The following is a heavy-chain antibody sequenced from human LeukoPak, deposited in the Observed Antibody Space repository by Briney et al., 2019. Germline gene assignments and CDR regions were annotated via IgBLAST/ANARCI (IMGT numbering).Heavy chain of an antibody. J-gene: IGHJ5*02. CDR2: ISSRSSYI. V-gene: IGHV3-21*04. Sequence: NPGGSLRLSCAASGFTFSTYSMNWVRQAPGKGLEWVSSISSRSSYINYVDSVKGRFTISRDNAKNSLYLQMNSLRVEDTAIYYGARDQLPIAEARQYNWFDPWGQGTLVTVSS. CDR3: ARDQLPIAEARQYNWFDP. D-gene: IGHD1-1*01. CDR1: GFTFSTYS.